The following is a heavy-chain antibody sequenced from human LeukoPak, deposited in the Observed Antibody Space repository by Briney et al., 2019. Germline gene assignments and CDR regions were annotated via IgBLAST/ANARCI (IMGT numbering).Heavy chain of an antibody. Sequence: ASVKVSYTASGYTFTSYYINWVRQAPGQGLEWMGWISAYNGITNYAQKLQDRVTMTTDTSTSTAYMELRSLTSDDTAVYYCARDSGSDSSNWYGKWLAPWGQGTLVTVSS. CDR1: GYTFTSYY. J-gene: IGHJ5*02. CDR3: ARDSGSDSSNWYGKWLAP. D-gene: IGHD6-13*01. CDR2: ISAYNGIT. V-gene: IGHV1-18*01.